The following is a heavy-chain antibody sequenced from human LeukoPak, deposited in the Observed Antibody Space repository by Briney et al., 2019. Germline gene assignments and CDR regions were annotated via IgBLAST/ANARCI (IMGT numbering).Heavy chain of an antibody. CDR3: ARVQRYFDWQEDY. D-gene: IGHD3-9*01. J-gene: IGHJ4*02. Sequence: PSETLSLTCAVYGGSFSGYYWGWIRQPPGRGLEWIGEINHSGSTNYNPSLKSRVTISVDTSKNQFSLKLSSVTAADTAVYYCARVQRYFDWQEDYWGQGTLVTVSS. V-gene: IGHV4-34*01. CDR2: INHSGST. CDR1: GGSFSGYY.